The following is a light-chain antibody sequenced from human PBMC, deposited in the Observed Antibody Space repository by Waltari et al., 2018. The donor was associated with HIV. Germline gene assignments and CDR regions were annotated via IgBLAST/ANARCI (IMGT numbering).Light chain of an antibody. CDR1: ALPKNY. CDR2: QDT. CDR3: QSAHNSDVI. Sequence: SYDLTQTPSVSVPPGQTAKIMCSGDALPKNYVYWYQQKAGQGPVMIIFQDTKRPSDFPARFSASSAVTTATLTISGVQAEDESDYFCQSAHNSDVIFGGGTKLTVL. J-gene: IGLJ2*01. V-gene: IGLV3-25*03.